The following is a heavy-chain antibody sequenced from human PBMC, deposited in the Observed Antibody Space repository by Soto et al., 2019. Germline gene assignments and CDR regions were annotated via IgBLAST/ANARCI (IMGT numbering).Heavy chain of an antibody. V-gene: IGHV3-11*01. CDR3: VRQAARNYFDF. CDR1: GFTFSDSH. CDR2: IESRGRTI. Sequence: QVQLVESGVGLVQPGGSLRLSCAASGFTFSDSHMSWIRQAPGKGLEWVSFIESRGRTISYADSVKGRFTISRDNAKNALFLQINSLRAEYTAVYYCVRQAARNYFDFWGQGTLRTVSS. J-gene: IGHJ4*02.